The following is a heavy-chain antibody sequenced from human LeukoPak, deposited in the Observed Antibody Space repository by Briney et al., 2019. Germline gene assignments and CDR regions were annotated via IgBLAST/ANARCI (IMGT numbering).Heavy chain of an antibody. CDR3: AGYYYDSSRGFDL. Sequence: SGGSLRLSCAASGLKFDDYGMSWVRQAPGKGLEWVCDINWNGAWTGYADSVKGRFTISRDNAKNSLYLQMNSLRAEDTALYYCAGYYYDSSRGFDLWGQGTLVTVSA. V-gene: IGHV3-20*04. D-gene: IGHD3-22*01. CDR2: INWNGAWT. CDR1: GLKFDDYG. J-gene: IGHJ5*02.